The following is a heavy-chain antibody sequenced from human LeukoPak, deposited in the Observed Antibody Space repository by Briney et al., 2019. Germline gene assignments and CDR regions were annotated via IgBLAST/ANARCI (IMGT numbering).Heavy chain of an antibody. Sequence: GGSLRLSCAASGFTFRSFEMNWVRQAPGKGLEWVSSISSGSTIYYADSVKGRFTISRDNVKSSLYLQMNSLRAEDTAIYYCAKVYAGTWYDKWGQGTLVTVSS. CDR2: ISSGSTI. J-gene: IGHJ5*02. CDR3: AKVYAGTWYDK. CDR1: GFTFRSFE. D-gene: IGHD3-16*01. V-gene: IGHV3-48*03.